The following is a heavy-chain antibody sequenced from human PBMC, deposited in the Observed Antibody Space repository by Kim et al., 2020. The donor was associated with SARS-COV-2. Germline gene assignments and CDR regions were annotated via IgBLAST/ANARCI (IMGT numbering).Heavy chain of an antibody. D-gene: IGHD2-21*01. J-gene: IGHJ4*02. CDR1: GFTFSTYN. CDR2: VSSTSFYM. V-gene: IGHV3-21*01. Sequence: GGSLRLSCAASGFTFSTYNMNWVRQAPGKGLEWVSSVSSTSFYMYYADSLKGRFTISRDNAKNSLFLHMNSLRAEDTAVYYCARVTDYGGDPYLDYWGQGTLVTVSS. CDR3: ARVTDYGGDPYLDY.